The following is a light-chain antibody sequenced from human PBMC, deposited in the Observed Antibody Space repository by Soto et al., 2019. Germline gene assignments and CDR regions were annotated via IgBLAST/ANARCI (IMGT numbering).Light chain of an antibody. CDR2: DVS. Sequence: QSVLTQPASVSGSPGQSITISCTGTSADVGGYNFVSWYQHHPGKAPKLMIYDVSNRPSGVSNRFAGSKSGNTASLTISGLQAEDEADYYCSSYTRSRTHVVFGGGTKVTVL. V-gene: IGLV2-14*03. J-gene: IGLJ2*01. CDR1: SADVGGYNF. CDR3: SSYTRSRTHVV.